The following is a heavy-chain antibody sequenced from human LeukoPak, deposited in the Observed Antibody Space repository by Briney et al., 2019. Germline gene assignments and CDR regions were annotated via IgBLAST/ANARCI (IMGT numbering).Heavy chain of an antibody. CDR3: ARGDGWSFDY. Sequence: SETLSLTCTVSGGSISSNSYYWGWIRQPPGKGLEWVGSIYYSGSTYYNPSLKSRVTISVDMSKNQFSLKLSSVTAADTAVYYCARGDGWSFDYWGQGTLATVSS. D-gene: IGHD6-19*01. CDR1: GGSISSNSYY. CDR2: IYYSGST. V-gene: IGHV4-39*01. J-gene: IGHJ4*02.